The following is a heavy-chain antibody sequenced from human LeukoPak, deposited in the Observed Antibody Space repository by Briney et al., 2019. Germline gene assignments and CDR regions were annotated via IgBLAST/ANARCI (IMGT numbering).Heavy chain of an antibody. D-gene: IGHD5-18*01. CDR1: NGSFSGYF. Sequence: SETLSLTCVVYNGSFSGYFWSWIRQPPGKGLEWIGEINHSGNTNYNPSLKSRVTISIDTSKNQFSLKLSSVTAADTAVYYCARRTRGYSYGHVDYWGQGTLVTVSS. CDR2: INHSGNT. CDR3: ARRTRGYSYGHVDY. V-gene: IGHV4-34*01. J-gene: IGHJ4*02.